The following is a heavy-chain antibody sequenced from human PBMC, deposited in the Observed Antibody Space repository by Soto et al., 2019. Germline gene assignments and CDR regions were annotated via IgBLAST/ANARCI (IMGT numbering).Heavy chain of an antibody. D-gene: IGHD3-9*01. Sequence: QVQLQESGPGLVKPSQTLSLTCTVSGGSISSGGYYWNWIRQHPGKGLEWIGYIYYSGSTYYNPSLKSRLTISVDTSKNQFSLKLSSVTAADTDVYYCARCPRDYDILTGYYGNYFDYWGQGTLVTVSS. CDR1: GGSISSGGYY. CDR2: IYYSGST. J-gene: IGHJ4*02. CDR3: ARCPRDYDILTGYYGNYFDY. V-gene: IGHV4-31*03.